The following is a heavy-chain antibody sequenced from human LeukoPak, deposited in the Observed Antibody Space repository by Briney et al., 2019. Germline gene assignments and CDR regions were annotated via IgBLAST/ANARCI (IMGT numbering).Heavy chain of an antibody. Sequence: PSETLPLTCTVSGGSINSYYWTWIRQPPGKGLEWIACIYYNGITNYKSSLESRLTISVDTSKNQFSLRLRSVTAADTAVYYCARQNPPGSKKGWFDPWGQGTLVTVSS. CDR1: GGSINSYY. J-gene: IGHJ5*02. V-gene: IGHV4-59*08. CDR3: ARQNPPGSKKGWFDP. CDR2: IYYNGIT. D-gene: IGHD6-25*01.